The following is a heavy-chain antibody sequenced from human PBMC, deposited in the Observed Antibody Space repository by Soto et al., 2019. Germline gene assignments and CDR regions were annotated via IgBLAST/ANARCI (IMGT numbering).Heavy chain of an antibody. CDR1: GYTFTSYG. D-gene: IGHD3-10*01. Sequence: ASVKVSCKASGYTFTSYGISWVRQAAGQGLEWMGWISAYNGNTSYAQKLQGRVTMTTNTSTNTAYMELRGLRSDDTAVYYCARGGGRVHGAWFDPGGQGTRATV. CDR3: ARGGGRVHGAWFDP. J-gene: IGHJ5*02. CDR2: ISAYNGNT. V-gene: IGHV1-18*04.